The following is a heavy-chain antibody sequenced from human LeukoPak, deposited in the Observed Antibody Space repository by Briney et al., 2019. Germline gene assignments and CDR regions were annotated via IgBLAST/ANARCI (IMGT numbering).Heavy chain of an antibody. Sequence: GGSLRLSCAASGFTFSSYAMSWVRQAPGKGLEWVSAISGSGGSIYYADSVKGRFTISRDNSKNTLYLQMNSLRAEDTAVYYCAKVLANYVYAFDYWGQGTLVTVSS. CDR1: GFTFSSYA. CDR3: AKVLANYVYAFDY. D-gene: IGHD4/OR15-4a*01. CDR2: ISGSGGSI. V-gene: IGHV3-23*01. J-gene: IGHJ4*02.